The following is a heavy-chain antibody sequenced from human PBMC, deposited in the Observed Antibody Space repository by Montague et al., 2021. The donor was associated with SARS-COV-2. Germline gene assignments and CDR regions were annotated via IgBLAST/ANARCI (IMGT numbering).Heavy chain of an antibody. CDR1: GDSVSINTAA. Sequence: CAISGDSVSINTAAWKWDKQSPALDLQWLVRTYYRSKWYYDYAVSVKSRMTISPDTSKNQFSLQLSPVTPEDRAVYYCARDPRYSLSWSFDYWGQGTLVTVSS. D-gene: IGHD6-13*01. J-gene: IGHJ4*02. CDR2: TYYRSKWYY. CDR3: ARDPRYSLSWSFDY. V-gene: IGHV6-1*01.